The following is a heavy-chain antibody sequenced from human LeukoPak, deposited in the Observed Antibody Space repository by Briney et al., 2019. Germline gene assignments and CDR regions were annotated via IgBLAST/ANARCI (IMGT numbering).Heavy chain of an antibody. J-gene: IGHJ4*02. CDR2: IYYSGST. CDR3: ARHVAEYSSSWYLDY. D-gene: IGHD6-13*01. V-gene: IGHV4-39*01. Sequence: SKTLSLTCTVSGGSISSSSYYWGWIRQPPGKGLKWIGSIYYSGSTYYNLSLKSRVTISVDTSKNQFSLKLSSVTAADTAVYYCARHVAEYSSSWYLDYWGQGTLVTVSS. CDR1: GGSISSSSYY.